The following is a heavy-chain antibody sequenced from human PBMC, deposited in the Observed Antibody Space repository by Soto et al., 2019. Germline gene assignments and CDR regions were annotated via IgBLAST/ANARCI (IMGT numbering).Heavy chain of an antibody. CDR1: GGPISGFY. J-gene: IGHJ2*01. Sequence: QVQLQESGPGLVKPSETLSLTCTVSGGPISGFYWSWIRQSPGKGLEWISYIFNTGSTQFNPSLKRRVTISVDTSKNQVSLKLTSVTAADTAVYYCARGTQHQDWYFDLWGRGTLVSVSS. D-gene: IGHD5-18*01. CDR2: IFNTGST. V-gene: IGHV4-59*01. CDR3: ARGTQHQDWYFDL.